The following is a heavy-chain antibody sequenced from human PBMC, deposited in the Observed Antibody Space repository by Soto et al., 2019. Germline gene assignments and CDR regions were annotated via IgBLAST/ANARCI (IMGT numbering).Heavy chain of an antibody. CDR1: GIVFSDY. CDR3: ARLPFPWGWFDP. CDR2: ISGSGRTI. Sequence: LRLSWAASGIVFSDYMSWVRQAPGKGLEWLSYISGSGRTIYSADSVKGRFTISRDNATNSLYLQMNNVRTEDTAVYYCARLPFPWGWFDPWGQGTLVTVSS. D-gene: IGHD3-16*01. V-gene: IGHV3-11*01. J-gene: IGHJ5*02.